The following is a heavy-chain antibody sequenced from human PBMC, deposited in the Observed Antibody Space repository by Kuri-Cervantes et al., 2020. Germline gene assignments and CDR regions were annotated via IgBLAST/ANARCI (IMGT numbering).Heavy chain of an antibody. J-gene: IGHJ6*03. V-gene: IGHV3-21*04. CDR2: ISSSSSYI. CDR1: GFTFSSYS. D-gene: IGHD2-2*01. CDR3: AKGSVGDYYHIDV. Sequence: ETLSLTCAASGFTFSSYSMNWVRQAPGKGLEWVSSISSSSSYIYYADSVKGRFTISRDNSKNTLYLQMNSLRAEDTAVYYCAKGSVGDYYHIDVWGKGTTVTVSS.